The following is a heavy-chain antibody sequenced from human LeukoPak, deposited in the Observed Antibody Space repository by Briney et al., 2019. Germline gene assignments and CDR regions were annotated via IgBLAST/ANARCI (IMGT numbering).Heavy chain of an antibody. D-gene: IGHD5-18*01. V-gene: IGHV4-34*01. J-gene: IGHJ4*02. CDR3: ATTGYSYGHGTDY. Sequence: SETLSLTCAVYGGSFSGYYWSWIRQPPGKGLEWIGEINHSGSTNYNPSLKSRVTISVDTSKNQFSLKLSSVTAADTAVYYCATTGYSYGHGTDYWGQGTLVTVSS. CDR1: GGSFSGYY. CDR2: INHSGST.